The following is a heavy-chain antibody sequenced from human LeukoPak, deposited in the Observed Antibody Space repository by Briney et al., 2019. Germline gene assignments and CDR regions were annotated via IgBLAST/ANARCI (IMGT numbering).Heavy chain of an antibody. CDR3: ARGSFGPDI. V-gene: IGHV3-74*01. D-gene: IGHD3/OR15-3a*01. J-gene: IGHJ3*02. CDR1: GFTFNNFW. CDR2: SNNKGTET. Sequence: PGGSLRLSCAASGFTFNNFWMRWVRQAPGKGLVWVSRSNNKGTETVYADSVKGRFTISRDNAKNTLYLQMNSLRAEDTAIYYCARGSFGPDIWGQGAMVTVSS.